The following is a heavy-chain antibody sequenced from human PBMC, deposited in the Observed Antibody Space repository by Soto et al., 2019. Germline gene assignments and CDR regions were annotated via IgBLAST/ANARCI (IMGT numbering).Heavy chain of an antibody. J-gene: IGHJ4*01. V-gene: IGHV4-59*01. CDR2: IHNSGST. Sequence: QVQLQESGPGLVKPSETLSFTCTVFGGSITSYYWSWIRQPPGKGLEWIGYIHNSGSTSYNPSLQSRVTISADVSKNQFSLDLRSVTAADTAVYYCARRWSGTAYWGHGTLVTVSS. CDR3: ARRWSGTAY. CDR1: GGSITSYY. D-gene: IGHD3-10*01.